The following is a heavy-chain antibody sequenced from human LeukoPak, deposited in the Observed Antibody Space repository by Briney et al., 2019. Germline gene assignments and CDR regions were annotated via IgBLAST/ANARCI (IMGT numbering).Heavy chain of an antibody. Sequence: GGSLRLSCAASGFTFDDYAMHWVRQAPGKGLEWVSGISWNSGVIAYADSVKGRFTISRDNAKNSLYLQMSSLRAEDTALYYCARDRGVVASQGCFYPWGQGTLVTVSS. CDR3: ARDRGVVASQGCFYP. CDR2: ISWNSGVI. V-gene: IGHV3-9*01. D-gene: IGHD2-15*01. J-gene: IGHJ5*02. CDR1: GFTFDDYA.